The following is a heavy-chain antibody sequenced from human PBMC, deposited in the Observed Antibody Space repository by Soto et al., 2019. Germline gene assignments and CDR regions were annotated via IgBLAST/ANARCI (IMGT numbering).Heavy chain of an antibody. J-gene: IGHJ6*02. CDR3: ARDRRGRADGFIYYYGMEV. Sequence: QVQLQESGPGLMKPSGTLSLICSVSGESVGRGTNYWSWVRQAPGRVLEWIGYIFDAATAIYNPSFESSVSISLDAAKNQVSLKLTSVTAADTAIYYCARDRRGRADGFIYYYGMEVWGQGTSVTVSS. V-gene: IGHV4-61*01. D-gene: IGHD6-13*01. CDR1: GESVGRGTNY. CDR2: IFDAATA.